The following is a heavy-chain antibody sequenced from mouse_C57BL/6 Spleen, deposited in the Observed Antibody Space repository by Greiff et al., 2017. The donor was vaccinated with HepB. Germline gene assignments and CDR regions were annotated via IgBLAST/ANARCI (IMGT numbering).Heavy chain of an antibody. V-gene: IGHV3-6*01. CDR1: GYSITSGYY. Sequence: EVQLQESGPGLVKPSQSLSLTCSVTGYSITSGYYWNWIRQFPGNKLEWMGYISYDGSNNYNPSLKNRISITRDTSKNQFFLTLNSVTTEDTATYYCATYDYDADYWGQGTSVTVSS. J-gene: IGHJ4*01. CDR2: ISYDGSN. D-gene: IGHD2-4*01. CDR3: ATYDYDADY.